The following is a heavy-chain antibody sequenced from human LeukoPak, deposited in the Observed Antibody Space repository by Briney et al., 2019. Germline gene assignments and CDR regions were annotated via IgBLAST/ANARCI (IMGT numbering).Heavy chain of an antibody. D-gene: IGHD1-26*01. CDR1: GFIFSNDG. CDR3: AKDLLGATSY. J-gene: IGHJ4*02. Sequence: PGGSLKLSCAASGFIFSNDGIHWVRQAPGPGLEWVAFIRYDGINKYYADSVKGRFTISRDNSKNTLYLQMNSLRGEDTALYYCAKDLLGATSYWGQGTLVTVSS. V-gene: IGHV3-30*02. CDR2: IRYDGINK.